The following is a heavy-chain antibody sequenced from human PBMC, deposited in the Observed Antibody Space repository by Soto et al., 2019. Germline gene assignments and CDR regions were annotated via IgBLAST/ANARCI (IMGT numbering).Heavy chain of an antibody. D-gene: IGHD3-22*01. V-gene: IGHV4-59*12. CDR1: GGSMSSYY. Sequence: PSETLSLTCIVSGGSMSSYYWGWFRQPPGKGLEWIGYIYYTGTTTYNPSLKSRVTISVDTSKNQFSLKLNSVTAADTAVYYCARDLGYYDSSGYYLWGQGTLVTVSS. CDR3: ARDLGYYDSSGYYL. J-gene: IGHJ5*02. CDR2: IYYTGTT.